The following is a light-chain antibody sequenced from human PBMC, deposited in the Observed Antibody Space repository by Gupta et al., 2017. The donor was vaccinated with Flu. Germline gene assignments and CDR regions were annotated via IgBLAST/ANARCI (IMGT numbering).Light chain of an antibody. J-gene: IGKJ2*01. CDR1: QSISTW. Sequence: DIQMTQSPSTLSASVGDRVTITCRASQSISTWLAWYQHKPGKAPNLLIYKASSLESGFPSRYSHRQCRTDLTLTIRQQHPDDFASYLFLQNKYYSPGAFGQGTKVEI. CDR2: KAS. V-gene: IGKV1-5*03. CDR3: LQNKYYSPGA.